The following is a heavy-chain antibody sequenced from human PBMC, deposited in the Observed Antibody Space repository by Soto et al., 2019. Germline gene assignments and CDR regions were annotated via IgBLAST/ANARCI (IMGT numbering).Heavy chain of an antibody. V-gene: IGHV1-69*13. D-gene: IGHD5-18*01. J-gene: IGHJ4*02. CDR3: ARARGYSYGDQYFDY. CDR1: AGPLSNYA. Sequence: SVKTACKAPAGPLSNYALSWVRQAPGQGLEWIGGIIAIFGTSNYAQKFQGRVTITSDESTNTAYMELSSLRSEDTAVYYCARARGYSYGDQYFDYWGQGTLVTVSS. CDR2: IIAIFGTS.